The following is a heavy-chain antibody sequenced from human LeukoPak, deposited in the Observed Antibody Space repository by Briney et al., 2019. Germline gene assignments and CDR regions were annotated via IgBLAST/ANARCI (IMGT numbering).Heavy chain of an antibody. CDR1: GFTFSSYS. CDR3: ARGEDSSGYYRYYYYYGMDV. Sequence: TGGSLRLSCAASGFTFSSYSMNWVRQAPGKGLEWVSSISSSSSYIYYADSVKGRFTIFRDNAKNSLYLQMNSLRAEDTAVYYCARGEDSSGYYRYYYYYGMDVWGQGTTVTVSS. V-gene: IGHV3-21*01. CDR2: ISSSSSYI. D-gene: IGHD3-22*01. J-gene: IGHJ6*02.